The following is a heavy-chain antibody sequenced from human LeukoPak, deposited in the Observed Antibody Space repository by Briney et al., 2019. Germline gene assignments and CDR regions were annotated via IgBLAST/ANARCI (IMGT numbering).Heavy chain of an antibody. CDR3: ARGRVLRGGELDL. CDR1: GFTFSSYD. J-gene: IGHJ2*01. CDR2: IGIADDT. Sequence: PGGPLRLSCTASGFTFSSYDMHWVRQVTGKGLEWVSGIGIADDTYHLGSVKGRFSISRENAKNSLYLQMNSLRAGDTAVYYCARGRVLRGGELDLWGRGTLVTVSS. V-gene: IGHV3-13*01. D-gene: IGHD3-10*01.